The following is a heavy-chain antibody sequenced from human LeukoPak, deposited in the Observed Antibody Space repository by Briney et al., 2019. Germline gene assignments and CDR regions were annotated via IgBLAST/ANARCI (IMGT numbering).Heavy chain of an antibody. Sequence: PGGSLRLSCAASGFPFDTYAMTWVPRAPRKGLGWVATICGSVAGTFYATSGKGRFTIFRDNPNTLFLQTDSLRTEDTAVYFCAKAGYSSGYFAEHFPAWARGTRVTVSP. CDR2: ICGSVAGT. D-gene: IGHD6-25*01. CDR3: AKAGYSSGYFAEHFPA. J-gene: IGHJ1*01. V-gene: IGHV3-23*01. CDR1: GFPFDTYA.